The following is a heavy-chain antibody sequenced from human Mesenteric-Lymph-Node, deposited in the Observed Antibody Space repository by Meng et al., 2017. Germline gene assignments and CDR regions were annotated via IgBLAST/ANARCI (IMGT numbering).Heavy chain of an antibody. CDR1: GFTFSSYW. CDR2: IKQDGSEK. D-gene: IGHD1-26*01. Sequence: GESLKISCAASGFTFSSYWMSWVRQAPGKGLEWVANIKQDGSEKYYVDSVKGRFTISRDNAKNSLYLQMNSLRAEDTAVYYCARDFWATGSYLHGSFDYWGQGTLVTVSS. J-gene: IGHJ4*02. CDR3: ARDFWATGSYLHGSFDY. V-gene: IGHV3-7*01.